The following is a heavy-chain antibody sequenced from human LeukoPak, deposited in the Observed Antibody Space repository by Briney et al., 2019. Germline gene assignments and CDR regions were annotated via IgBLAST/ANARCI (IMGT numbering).Heavy chain of an antibody. J-gene: IGHJ2*01. Sequence: GSLRLSCAASGFTFSSYAMSWVRQAPGKGLEWVSAISGSGGSTYYADSVKGRFTISRDNSKNSLYLQMNSLRAEDTALYYCAKVAYDYVWGSYRSDPYWYFDLWGRGTLVTVSS. CDR2: ISGSGGST. D-gene: IGHD3-16*02. CDR1: GFTFSSYA. V-gene: IGHV3-23*01. CDR3: AKVAYDYVWGSYRSDPYWYFDL.